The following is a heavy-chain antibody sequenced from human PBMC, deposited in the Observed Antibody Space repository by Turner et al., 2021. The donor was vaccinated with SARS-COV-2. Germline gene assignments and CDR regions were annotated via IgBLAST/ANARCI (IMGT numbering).Heavy chain of an antibody. J-gene: IGHJ3*01. D-gene: IGHD3-9*01. CDR2: ISYDGGNT. CDR1: GFIFNNYA. Sequence: QVQLVESGGCVVQPGRFLRLSCAAPGFIFNNYAFHWVRQAPGKGMEWLSVISYDGGNTYFADSQKDRFTISRDNSKNTVYLKMNSRRAEDTAVYHCARDLRRYATAAFDVWGQGTMVTVSS. CDR3: ARDLRRYATAAFDV. V-gene: IGHV3-30*04.